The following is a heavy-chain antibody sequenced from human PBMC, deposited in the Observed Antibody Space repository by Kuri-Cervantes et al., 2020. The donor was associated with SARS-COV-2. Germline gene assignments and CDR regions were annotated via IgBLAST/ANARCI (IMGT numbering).Heavy chain of an antibody. CDR3: ARDLLLYYDSSGYHNWFDP. CDR1: GGSISSSSYY. V-gene: IGHV4-61*01. D-gene: IGHD3-22*01. CDR2: IYYSGST. J-gene: IGHJ5*02. Sequence: SETLSLTCTVSGGSISSSSYYWSWIRQPPGKGLEWIGYIYYSGSTNYNPSLKSRVTISVDTSKNQFSLKLSSVIAADTAVYYCARDLLLYYDSSGYHNWFDPWGQGTLVTVSS.